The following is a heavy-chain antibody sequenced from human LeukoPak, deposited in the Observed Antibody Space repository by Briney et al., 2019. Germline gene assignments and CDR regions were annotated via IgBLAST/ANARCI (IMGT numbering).Heavy chain of an antibody. D-gene: IGHD3-22*01. Sequence: GGALILSCAASGFTFSSYSMTWVRQAPGRGLEWVSSIISSSSYIYYADSVKGRFTISRDNAKNSLYLQMNSLRAGDTAVYYCARVSKYDSSGYYPVDWGQGTLVTVSS. CDR2: IISSSSYI. J-gene: IGHJ4*02. V-gene: IGHV3-21*01. CDR3: ARVSKYDSSGYYPVD. CDR1: GFTFSSYS.